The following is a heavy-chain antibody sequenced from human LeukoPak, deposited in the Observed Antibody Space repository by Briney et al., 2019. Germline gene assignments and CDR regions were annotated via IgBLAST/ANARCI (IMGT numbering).Heavy chain of an antibody. J-gene: IGHJ4*02. V-gene: IGHV3-11*04. CDR2: LSGALNII. D-gene: IGHD1-14*01. CDR3: VRPEDLGTLYY. CDR1: GFNIRDHY. Sequence: GGSLRLSCAASGFNIRDHYMGWIRQAPGKGLEWVSYLSGALNIIYYADSVRGRFTTSRDIANNSLSLQMTGLRADDTAIYFCVRPEDLGTLYYWGQGILVTVSS.